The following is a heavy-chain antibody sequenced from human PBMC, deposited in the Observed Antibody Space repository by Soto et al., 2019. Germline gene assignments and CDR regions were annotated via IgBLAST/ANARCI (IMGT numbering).Heavy chain of an antibody. CDR1: GYTFPKYG. CDR3: AMGYILTGYYSGCFVS. V-gene: IGHV1-18*01. D-gene: IGHD3-9*01. CDR2: ISAYNGNT. J-gene: IGHJ5*01. Sequence: DSVKVSCKASGYTFPKYGISWVRQAPGQGLEWMGWISAYNGNTNYAQKLQGRVTMTTDTSTSTAYMELRSLRSDDTAVYYCAMGYILTGYYSGCFVSWCQGTLVTVSS.